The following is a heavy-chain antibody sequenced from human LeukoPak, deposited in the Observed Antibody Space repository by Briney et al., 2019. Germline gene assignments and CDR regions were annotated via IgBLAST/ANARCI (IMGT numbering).Heavy chain of an antibody. CDR2: IYWDDDK. V-gene: IGHV2-5*02. CDR3: AHGAGGGTVLAY. CDR1: GFSLRTSGVG. D-gene: IGHD6-13*01. J-gene: IGHJ4*02. Sequence: ESGPTLAHPTQPLTLTCTVSGFSLRTSGVGVGWIRHPPGKALEWLALIYWDDDKRHSPSLKSRLTIMKDTSKNQVVFTMTNMDPVDTATYYCAHGAGGGTVLAYWGQGTLVTVSS.